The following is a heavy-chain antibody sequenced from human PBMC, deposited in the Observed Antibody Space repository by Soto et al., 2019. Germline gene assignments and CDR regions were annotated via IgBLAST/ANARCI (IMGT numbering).Heavy chain of an antibody. CDR1: GFSLSTPGVG. CDR2: IYWDDDK. CDR3: AHRGGKSYYFDY. V-gene: IGHV2-5*02. D-gene: IGHD3-16*01. Sequence: QITLKESGPTLVKPTQTLTLTCTFSGFSLSTPGVGVGWIRQPPGKALEWLALIYWDDDKRYSPSLKSRLTIPKDTSKNQVVLAMTNMHPVDTATYYCAHRGGKSYYFDYWGQGTLVTVSS. J-gene: IGHJ4*02.